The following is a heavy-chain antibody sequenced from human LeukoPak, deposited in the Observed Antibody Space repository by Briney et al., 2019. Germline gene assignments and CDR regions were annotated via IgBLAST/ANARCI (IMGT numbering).Heavy chain of an antibody. CDR1: GASISSGAY. CDR3: ARDRSGYSYFDY. CDR2: IYYSGTT. J-gene: IGHJ4*02. D-gene: IGHD3-3*01. Sequence: SETLSLTCTVSGASISSGAYWSWIRQHPGKGLEWIGYIYYSGTTYYNPSFKGRVTISVDTSKNQFSLELTSATAADTAVYYCARDRSGYSYFDYWGQGALVTVSS. V-gene: IGHV4-31*03.